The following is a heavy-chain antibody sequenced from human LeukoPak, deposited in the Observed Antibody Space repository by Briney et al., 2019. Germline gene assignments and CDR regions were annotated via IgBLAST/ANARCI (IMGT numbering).Heavy chain of an antibody. D-gene: IGHD6-13*01. J-gene: IGHJ6*02. CDR2: IYYSGST. CDR3: ARDNSSSWYPYYYYYGMDV. V-gene: IGHV4-31*03. CDR1: GGSISSGGYY. Sequence: SQTLSLTCTVSGGSISSGGYYWSWIRQFPGKGLEWIGYIYYSGSTYYNPSLKSRVTISVDTSKNQFSLKLSSVTAADTAVYYCARDNSSSWYPYYYYYGMDVWGQGTTVTVSS.